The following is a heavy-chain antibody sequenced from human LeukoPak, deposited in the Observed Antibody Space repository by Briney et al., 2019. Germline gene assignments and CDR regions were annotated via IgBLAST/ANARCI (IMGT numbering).Heavy chain of an antibody. CDR3: AREPEESCDYGDYDWYFDL. CDR2: IIPIFGIA. V-gene: IGHV1-69*04. J-gene: IGHJ2*01. Sequence: ASVKVSCKASGGTFSSYAISWVRQAPGQGLEWMGRIIPIFGIANYAQKFQGRVTITADKSTSTAYMELSSLRSEDTAVYYCAREPEESCDYGDYDWYFDLWGRGTLVTVSS. CDR1: GGTFSSYA. D-gene: IGHD4-17*01.